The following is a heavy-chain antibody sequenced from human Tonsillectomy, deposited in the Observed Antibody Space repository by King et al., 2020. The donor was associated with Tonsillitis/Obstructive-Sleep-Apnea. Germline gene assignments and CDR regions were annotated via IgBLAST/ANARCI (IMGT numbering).Heavy chain of an antibody. V-gene: IGHV1-2*02. CDR3: ARESAGSYYIY. J-gene: IGHJ4*02. D-gene: IGHD2-15*01. CDR1: GYTFTGYY. CDR2: INPNTGDT. Sequence: QLVQSGAEVKKPGASVELSCKASGYTFTGYYIHWVRQAPGQGLEWMGWINPNTGDTSSAQRFQGRVTMTRDTSIGTAYMELSSLRSDDTAVYFCARESAGSYYIYWGQGTLVTVSS.